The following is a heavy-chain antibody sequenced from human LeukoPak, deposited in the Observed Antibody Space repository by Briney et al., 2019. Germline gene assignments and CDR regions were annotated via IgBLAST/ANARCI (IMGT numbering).Heavy chain of an antibody. D-gene: IGHD2-2*01. V-gene: IGHV4-59*12. CDR3: ARVLLTGRDIVVVPAAPADAFDI. CDR2: IYHSGST. J-gene: IGHJ3*02. Sequence: SETLSLTCTVSGGSISSYYWSWIRQPPGKGLEWIGYIYHSGSTYYNPSLKSRVTISVDRSKYQFSLKLSSVTAADTAVYYCARVLLTGRDIVVVPAAPADAFDIWGQGTMVTISS. CDR1: GGSISSYY.